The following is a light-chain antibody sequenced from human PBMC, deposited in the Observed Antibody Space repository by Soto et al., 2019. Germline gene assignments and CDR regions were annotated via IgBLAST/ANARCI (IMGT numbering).Light chain of an antibody. J-gene: IGLJ1*01. CDR3: SAHGGTNPDV. CDR2: DVN. Sequence: QSALTQPPSASGSPGQSVAISCTGTASDIGGYTFVSWYQQHPGKAPKLLIYDVNKRPSGVPDRFSGSKSGNTASLTVSGLQAEDEADYHCSAHGGTNPDVFGTGTKVTVL. V-gene: IGLV2-8*01. CDR1: ASDIGGYTF.